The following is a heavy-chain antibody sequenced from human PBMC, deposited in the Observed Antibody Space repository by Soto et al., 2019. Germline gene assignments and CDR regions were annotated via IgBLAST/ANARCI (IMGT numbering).Heavy chain of an antibody. CDR1: VFSLRTSGVG. CDR3: AKSGSSGWYGWFDP. Sequence: PTLVNPTQTLTLTCIFSVFSLRTSGVGVGWIRQPPGKALEWLGFIYWNDDKRYSPSLKSRLTITKDTSKNQVVLTMTNMDPVDTATYYCAKSGSSGWYGWFDPWGQGTLVTVSS. J-gene: IGHJ5*02. D-gene: IGHD6-19*01. CDR2: IYWNDDK. V-gene: IGHV2-5*01.